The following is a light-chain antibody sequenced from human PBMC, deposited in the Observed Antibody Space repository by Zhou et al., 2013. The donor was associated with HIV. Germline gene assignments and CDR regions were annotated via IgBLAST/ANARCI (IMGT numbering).Light chain of an antibody. CDR3: QQYNIFSPWT. V-gene: IGKV1-5*03. J-gene: IGKJ1*01. CDR1: QSVSSW. Sequence: DIQMTQSPSTLSASVGDRVTITCRASQSVSSWLAWYQLRPGRAPKLLIYKASILGSGVPSRFSGSGSGTEFTLTISSLQPDDLATYYCQQYNIFSPWTFGQGTKVEVK. CDR2: KAS.